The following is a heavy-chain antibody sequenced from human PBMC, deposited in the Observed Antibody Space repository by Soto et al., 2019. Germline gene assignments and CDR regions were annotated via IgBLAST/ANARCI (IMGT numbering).Heavy chain of an antibody. CDR2: IIPILGIA. CDR1: GGTFSSYT. J-gene: IGHJ5*02. D-gene: IGHD2-21*01. V-gene: IGHV1-69*02. CDR3: ARCHSADGGMKVGYWFDP. Sequence: QVQLVQSGAEVKKPGSSVKVSCKASGGTFSSYTISWVRQAPGQGLEWMGRIIPILGIANYAQKFQGRVTITADKSTSTAYMELSSLRSEDTAVYYCARCHSADGGMKVGYWFDPWGQGTLVTVSS.